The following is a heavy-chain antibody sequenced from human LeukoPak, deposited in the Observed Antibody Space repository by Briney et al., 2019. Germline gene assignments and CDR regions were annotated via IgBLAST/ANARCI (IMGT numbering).Heavy chain of an antibody. J-gene: IGHJ4*02. CDR3: ASRSHGDYAVFDY. CDR2: IYSGGNT. D-gene: IGHD4-17*01. V-gene: IGHV3-53*01. Sequence: GGSLRLSCAASGFTVSRNCMTWVRQAPGKGLEWVSLIYSGGNTYYADSVKGRFTISRDNSKNTLYLQMNSLRAEDTALYYCASRSHGDYAVFDYWGQGTLVTVSS. CDR1: GFTVSRNC.